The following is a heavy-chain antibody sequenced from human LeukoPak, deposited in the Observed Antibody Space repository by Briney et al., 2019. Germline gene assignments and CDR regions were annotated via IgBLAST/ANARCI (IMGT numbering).Heavy chain of an antibody. V-gene: IGHV3-20*04. Sequence: GGALRLSCAASGFTFDGYGMSWVGQARGKGVEGVSGINWNGGSTGYADSVKGRFTISRDNAKNSLYLQMNSLRAEDTALYYCARDSGYSYGIHYYYYMDVWGKGTTVTVSS. CDR1: GFTFDGYG. D-gene: IGHD5-18*01. J-gene: IGHJ6*03. CDR2: INWNGGST. CDR3: ARDSGYSYGIHYYYYMDV.